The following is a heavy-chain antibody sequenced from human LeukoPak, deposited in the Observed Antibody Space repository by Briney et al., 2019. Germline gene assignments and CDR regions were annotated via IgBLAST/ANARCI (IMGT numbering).Heavy chain of an antibody. V-gene: IGHV4-34*01. Sequence: SETLSLTCAVYGGSFSGYYWSWIRQPPGKGLEWIGEINHSGSTNYNPSLKSRVTISVHTSKNQFSLKLSSVTAADTAVYYCARDSPYYYGSGSATYYMDVWGKGTTVTISS. D-gene: IGHD3-10*01. CDR3: ARDSPYYYGSGSATYYMDV. CDR1: GGSFSGYY. CDR2: INHSGST. J-gene: IGHJ6*03.